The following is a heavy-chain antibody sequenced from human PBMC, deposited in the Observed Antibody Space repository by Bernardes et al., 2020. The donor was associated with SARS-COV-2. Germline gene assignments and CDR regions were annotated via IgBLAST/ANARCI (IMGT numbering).Heavy chain of an antibody. V-gene: IGHV3-20*04. CDR3: ARSHDGSGTYYRDYFYGMDV. J-gene: IGHJ6*02. CDR2: MNWNGAGT. Sequence: GGSLRLSCSASGFTFSSYSMHWVRQAPGKGLEWVSGMNWNGAGTGYADSVEGRFSISRDNAKKSLYLQMNGLRAEDTALYYCARSHDGSGTYYRDYFYGMDVWGQGTAVTVSS. D-gene: IGHD3-10*01. CDR1: GFTFSSYS.